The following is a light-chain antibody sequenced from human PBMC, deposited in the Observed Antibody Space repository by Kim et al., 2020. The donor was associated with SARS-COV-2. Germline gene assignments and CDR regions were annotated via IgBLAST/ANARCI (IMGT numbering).Light chain of an antibody. J-gene: IGLJ3*02. CDR2: YDS. CDR3: QVWDSSSDHL. V-gene: IGLV3-21*04. CDR1: NIGSKS. Sequence: SYELTQPPSVSVAPGKTARITCGGNNIGSKSVHWYQQKPCQAPVLVIYYDSDRPSGIPERFSGSNSGNTATLTISRVEAGDEADYYCQVWDSSSDHLFGGGTKLTVL.